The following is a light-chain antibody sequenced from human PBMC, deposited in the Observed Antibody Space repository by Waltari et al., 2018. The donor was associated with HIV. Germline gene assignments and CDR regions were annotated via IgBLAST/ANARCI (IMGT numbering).Light chain of an antibody. Sequence: NFMLTQPHSVSESPGKTVTVSCTRLSGSIASNYVPWYQQRPGSSPTNVIYKDDQRPSGVPDRFSGSIDSSSNSASLTISGLRPEDEADYYCQSYDNENPVLFGGGTKLTVL. V-gene: IGLV6-57*01. CDR1: SGSIASNY. CDR3: QSYDNENPVL. J-gene: IGLJ2*01. CDR2: KDD.